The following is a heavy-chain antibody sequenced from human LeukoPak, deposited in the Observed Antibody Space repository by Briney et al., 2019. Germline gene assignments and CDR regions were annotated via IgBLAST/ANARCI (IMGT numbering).Heavy chain of an antibody. D-gene: IGHD2-2*01. CDR1: GYSFTSYW. V-gene: IGHV5-51*01. CDR3: ARQSGYCSSTSCYPSFDY. J-gene: IGHJ4*02. CDR2: IYPGDSDT. Sequence: GESLKISCKGSGYSFTSYWIGWVRQMPGKGLEWMGIIYPGDSDTRCSPSFQGQVTISADKSISTAYLQWSSLKASDTAMYYCARQSGYCSSTSCYPSFDYWGQGTLVTVSS.